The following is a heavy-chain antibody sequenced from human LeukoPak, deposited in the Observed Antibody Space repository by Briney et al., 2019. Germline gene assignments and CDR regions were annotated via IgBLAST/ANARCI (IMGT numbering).Heavy chain of an antibody. CDR2: ISGSGGST. J-gene: IGHJ4*02. CDR1: GFTFSSYA. V-gene: IGHV3-23*01. Sequence: TGGSLRLSCAASGFTFSSYAMSWVRQAPGKGLEWVSAISGSGGSTYYADSVKGRFTISRDNSKNTLYLQMNSLRAEDTAVYYCARHTAMVQTTFDYWGQGTLVTVSS. CDR3: ARHTAMVQTTFDY. D-gene: IGHD5-18*01.